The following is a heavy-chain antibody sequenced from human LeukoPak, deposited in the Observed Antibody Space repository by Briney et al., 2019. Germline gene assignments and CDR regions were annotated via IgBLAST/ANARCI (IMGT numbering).Heavy chain of an antibody. J-gene: IGHJ4*02. Sequence: ETLSLTCAVYGGSFSGYYWSWIRQPPGKGLEWIGEINHSGSTNYNPSLKSRVTISVDTSKKQFSLKLSSVTAAGTAVYYCVTYYFDSSGPKKNYWGQGTLVTVPS. D-gene: IGHD3-22*01. V-gene: IGHV4-34*01. CDR1: GGSFSGYY. CDR2: INHSGST. CDR3: VTYYFDSSGPKKNY.